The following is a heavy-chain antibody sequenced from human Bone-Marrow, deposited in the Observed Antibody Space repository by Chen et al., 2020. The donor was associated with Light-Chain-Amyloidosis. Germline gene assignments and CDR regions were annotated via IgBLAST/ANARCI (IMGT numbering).Heavy chain of an antibody. CDR1: GYTFPNYW. CDR2: IYPDDSDA. CDR3: ARRRDGYNFDY. Sequence: EVQLEQSGPEVNKPGESLKISCKGSGYTFPNYWIGWVRQMRGKGLEWMGVIYPDDSDARYSPSFEGQVTISADKSITTAYLQWRSLKASDTAMYYCARRRDGYNFDYWGQGTLVTVSS. V-gene: IGHV5-51*01. D-gene: IGHD5-12*01. J-gene: IGHJ4*02.